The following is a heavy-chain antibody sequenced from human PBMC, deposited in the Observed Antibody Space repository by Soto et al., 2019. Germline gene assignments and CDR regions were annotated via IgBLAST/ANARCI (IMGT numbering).Heavy chain of an antibody. J-gene: IGHJ4*02. V-gene: IGHV3-23*01. CDR1: GFTFSSYA. D-gene: IGHD3-10*01. Sequence: EVQLLESGGGLVQPGGSLRLSCAASGFTFSSYAMSWVRQAPGKGLEWVSAISGSGGSTYYAASVKGRFTISRDNSKNTLYLQMNTLRAEDTAVYYCAKGYYYGSVSTPHVGPFDYWGQGTLVTVSS. CDR3: AKGYYYGSVSTPHVGPFDY. CDR2: ISGSGGST.